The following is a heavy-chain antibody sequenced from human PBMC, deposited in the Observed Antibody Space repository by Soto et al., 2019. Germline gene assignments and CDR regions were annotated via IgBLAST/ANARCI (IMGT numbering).Heavy chain of an antibody. Sequence: EVQLVESGGGLVKPGGSLRLSCAASGFTFSNAWMNWVRQAPGKGLEWVGRIKSKAGGGTGDYAALVKGRFTISRDGSKNTLYLQMNSLKTEDTGVYYCTTFFRFGAWGQGTLVTVSS. CDR3: TTFFRFGA. J-gene: IGHJ5*02. D-gene: IGHD3-10*01. CDR1: GFTFSNAW. V-gene: IGHV3-15*07. CDR2: IKSKAGGGTG.